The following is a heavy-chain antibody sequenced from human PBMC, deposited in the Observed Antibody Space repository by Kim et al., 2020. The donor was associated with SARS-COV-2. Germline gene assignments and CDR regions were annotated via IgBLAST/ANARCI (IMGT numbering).Heavy chain of an antibody. J-gene: IGHJ5*02. CDR3: AKEDTAMIPYNWFDP. D-gene: IGHD5-18*01. CDR2: ISGSGGST. V-gene: IGHV3-23*01. CDR1: GFTFSSYA. Sequence: GGSLRLSCAASGFTFSSYAMSWVRQAPGKGLEWVSSISGSGGSTYYADSVKGRFTISRDNSKNTLDLQMNSPRADDTAVYYCAKEDTAMIPYNWFDPWGKGTLVTVSS.